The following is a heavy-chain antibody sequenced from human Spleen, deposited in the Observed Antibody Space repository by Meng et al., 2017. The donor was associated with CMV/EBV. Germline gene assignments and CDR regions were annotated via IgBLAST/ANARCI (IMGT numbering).Heavy chain of an antibody. CDR1: GFTFSSYA. Sequence: GGSLRLSCAASGFTFSSYAMHWVRQAPGKGLEWVAVISYDGSNKYYADSVKGRFTISRDNSKNTLYVQMNSLRAEDTALYYCAKGGYSPDNWFDPWGQGTLVTVSS. CDR2: ISYDGSNK. J-gene: IGHJ5*02. V-gene: IGHV3-30-3*01. CDR3: AKGGYSPDNWFDP. D-gene: IGHD6-13*01.